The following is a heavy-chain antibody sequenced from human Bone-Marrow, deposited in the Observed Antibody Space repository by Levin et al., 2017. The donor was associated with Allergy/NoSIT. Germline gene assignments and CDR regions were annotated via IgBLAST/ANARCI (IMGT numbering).Heavy chain of an antibody. V-gene: IGHV1-18*01. Sequence: ASVKVSCKASGYTFTNFAIGWVRQAPGQGLEWMGWISAYNGNTIYAQRLQGRVTMTTDTSTTTVYMELRSLRSDDTAVYYCARGFDYWGQGTLVTVSS. CDR1: GYTFTNFA. CDR3: ARGFDY. CDR2: ISAYNGNT. J-gene: IGHJ4*02.